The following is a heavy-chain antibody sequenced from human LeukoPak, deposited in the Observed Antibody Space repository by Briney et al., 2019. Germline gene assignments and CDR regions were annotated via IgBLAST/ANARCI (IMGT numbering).Heavy chain of an antibody. V-gene: IGHV4-39*07. CDR1: GGSISSSSYY. D-gene: IGHD2-21*02. J-gene: IGHJ4*02. Sequence: PSETLSLTCTVSGGSISSSSYYWGWIRQPPGKGLEWIGEINHSGSTNYNPSLKSRVTISVDTSKNQFSLKLSSVTAADTAVYYCARSYRCSGGDCYSGSSFDYWGQGTLVTVSS. CDR3: ARSYRCSGGDCYSGSSFDY. CDR2: INHSGST.